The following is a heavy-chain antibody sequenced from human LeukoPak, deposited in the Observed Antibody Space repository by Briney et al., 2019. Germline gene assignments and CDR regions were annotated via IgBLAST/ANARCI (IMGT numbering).Heavy chain of an antibody. V-gene: IGHV3-30*03. CDR3: AHTSMSAIDY. J-gene: IGHJ4*02. CDR2: ISYDGNNK. Sequence: GRSLRLSCAASGFTFSSYGMHGLRQAPSKGLDGVALISYDGNNKYYADSVKDRFTISRDNSKNTLNLQMNSLRGEDTAVYYCAHTSMSAIDYWGQGNLVPVSS. D-gene: IGHD5/OR15-5a*01. CDR1: GFTFSSYG.